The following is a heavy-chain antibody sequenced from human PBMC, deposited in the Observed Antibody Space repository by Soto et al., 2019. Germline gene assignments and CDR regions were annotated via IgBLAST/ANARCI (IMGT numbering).Heavy chain of an antibody. CDR1: GYTFTGYY. J-gene: IGHJ6*02. D-gene: IGHD2-15*01. V-gene: IGHV1-2*02. CDR3: AAILLVRGGYCSMDV. Sequence: QVQLVQSVAEVKKPGSSVKVSCKDSGYTFTGYYMHWVRQAPGQGLEWMGWINPNSGGTNYAQKFQGRVTMTRDTSFSTAYRELSRLKSDDTAVYYFAAILLVRGGYCSMDVCGQGTTVTVSS. CDR2: INPNSGGT.